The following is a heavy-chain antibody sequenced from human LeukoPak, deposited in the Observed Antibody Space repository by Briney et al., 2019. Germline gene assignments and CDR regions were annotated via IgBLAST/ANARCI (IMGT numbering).Heavy chain of an antibody. CDR2: IYTSGST. D-gene: IGHD4-11*01. CDR1: GGSISSYY. V-gene: IGHV4-4*07. CDR3: ARGLAGSKAEIQYSNHLYYYYCMDV. J-gene: IGHJ6*03. Sequence: SETLSLTCTVSGGSISSYYWSWIRQPAGKGLEWIGRIYTSGSTNYNPSLKSRVTMSVDTSKNQFSLKLSSVTAADTAVYYRARGLAGSKAEIQYSNHLYYYYCMDVWGKGTTVTVSS.